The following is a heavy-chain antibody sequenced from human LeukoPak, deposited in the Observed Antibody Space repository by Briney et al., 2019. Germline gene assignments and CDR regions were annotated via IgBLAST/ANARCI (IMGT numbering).Heavy chain of an antibody. Sequence: GAXVKVSCKVSGYTLTELSMHWVRQAPGKGVEWMGGFDPEDGETIYAQKFKGRVTMTEDTSTDTAYMEVSSLRSEDTAVYYCATVGYPDGYWGQGTLVTVSS. D-gene: IGHD5-24*01. CDR2: FDPEDGET. V-gene: IGHV1-24*01. J-gene: IGHJ1*01. CDR3: ATVGYPDGY. CDR1: GYTLTELS.